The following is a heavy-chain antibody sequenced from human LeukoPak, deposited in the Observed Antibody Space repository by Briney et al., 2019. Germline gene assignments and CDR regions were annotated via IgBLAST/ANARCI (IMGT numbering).Heavy chain of an antibody. Sequence: PSETLSLTCAVYGGSFSGYYWSWIRQPPGKGLEWIGEINHSGSTNYNPSLKSRVTLSVDTSKNQFSLKLSSVTAADTAVYYCARGRYLKYCSSTSCYAQYNWFDPWGQGTLVTVSS. V-gene: IGHV4-34*01. CDR3: ARGRYLKYCSSTSCYAQYNWFDP. CDR1: GGSFSGYY. D-gene: IGHD2-2*01. J-gene: IGHJ5*02. CDR2: INHSGST.